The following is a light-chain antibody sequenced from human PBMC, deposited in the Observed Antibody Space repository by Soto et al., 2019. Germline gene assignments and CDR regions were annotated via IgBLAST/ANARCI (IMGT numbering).Light chain of an antibody. Sequence: TQSPSTLSLSPGERATLSCGASQSVSSSSLAWYQHKPGLAPRLLIYDASRRATGIPDRFSGSGSGTDFSLTISRLEPEDFAVYFCQQYGSSPQTFGQGTKVEIK. CDR3: QQYGSSPQT. V-gene: IGKV3D-20*01. CDR2: DAS. J-gene: IGKJ1*01. CDR1: QSVSSSS.